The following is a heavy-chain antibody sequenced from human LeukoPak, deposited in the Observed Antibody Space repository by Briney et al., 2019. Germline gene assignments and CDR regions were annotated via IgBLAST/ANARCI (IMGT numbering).Heavy chain of an antibody. V-gene: IGHV3-33*01. CDR1: GLTFSSYG. Sequence: PGGSLRLSCAASGLTFSSYGMHWVRQAPGKGLEWVAVIWYDGSNKYYADSVKGRFTISRDNSKNMLYLQMNSLRAEDTAVYYCARVLGGDYVGYFDYWGQGTLVTVPS. CDR2: IWYDGSNK. J-gene: IGHJ4*02. CDR3: ARVLGGDYVGYFDY. D-gene: IGHD4-17*01.